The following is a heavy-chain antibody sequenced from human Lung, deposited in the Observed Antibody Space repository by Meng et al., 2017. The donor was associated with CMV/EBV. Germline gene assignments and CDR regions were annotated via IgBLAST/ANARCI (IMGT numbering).Heavy chain of an antibody. V-gene: IGHV1-69*05. CDR1: GGTFSSYA. Sequence: SXXVSCKASGGTFSSYAISWLRQAPGQGLEWMGGIIPIFGTANYAQKFQGRVTITTDESTSTAYMELSSLRSEDTAVYYCARGWLGGYDYYYYGMDVWGQGTAVTVSS. CDR3: ARGWLGGYDYYYYGMDV. D-gene: IGHD5-12*01. J-gene: IGHJ6*02. CDR2: IIPIFGTA.